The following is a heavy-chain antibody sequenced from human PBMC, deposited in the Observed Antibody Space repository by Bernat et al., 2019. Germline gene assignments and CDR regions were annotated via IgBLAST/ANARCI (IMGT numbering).Heavy chain of an antibody. Sequence: ELQLVESGGGLVQPGGSLRLSCEASGFTFRTYWMAWVRQAPGKGLEWVANIKQDGSEKNYVDSVKGRFTISRDNAKNSVYLQMDTMRAEDTAVYYCARAGYTSGWYVSWGQGTLVTVSS. D-gene: IGHD6-19*01. CDR1: GFTFRTYW. CDR3: ARAGYTSGWYVS. CDR2: IKQDGSEK. J-gene: IGHJ5*01. V-gene: IGHV3-7*03.